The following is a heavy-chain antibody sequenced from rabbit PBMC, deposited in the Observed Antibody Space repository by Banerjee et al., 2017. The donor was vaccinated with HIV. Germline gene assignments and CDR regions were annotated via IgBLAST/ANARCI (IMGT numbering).Heavy chain of an antibody. Sequence: QQQLVESGGGLVQPEGSLTLTCTASGIDFSSYYYMCWVRQTPGKGLEWIACIYSGSSSGTYYASWAKGRFTISRSTSLNTVDLKMTSLTAADTATYFCARDGSSRVNYYYFNLWGPGTLVTVS. CDR1: GIDFSSYYY. CDR2: IYSGSSSGT. V-gene: IGHV1S43*01. D-gene: IGHD1-1*01. J-gene: IGHJ4*01. CDR3: ARDGSSRVNYYYFNL.